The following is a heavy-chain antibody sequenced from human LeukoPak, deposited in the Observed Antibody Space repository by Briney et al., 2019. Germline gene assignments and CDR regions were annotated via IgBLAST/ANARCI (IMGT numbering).Heavy chain of an antibody. CDR2: IYYSGST. D-gene: IGHD5-12*01. V-gene: IGHV4-59*01. CDR3: ARGGYSGYGHAFDI. Sequence: SETLSLTCTVCGASISSYYWSWIRQPPGKGLEWIGYIYYSGSTNYNPSLKSRVTISVDTSKNQFSLKLSSVTAADTAVYYCARGGYSGYGHAFDIWGQGTMVTVSS. J-gene: IGHJ3*02. CDR1: GASISSYY.